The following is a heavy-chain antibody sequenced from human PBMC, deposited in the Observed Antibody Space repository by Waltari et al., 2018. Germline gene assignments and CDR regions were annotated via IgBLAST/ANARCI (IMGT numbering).Heavy chain of an antibody. CDR3: ARNPNYDSSGFGWFDP. Sequence: QVQLQESGPGLVKPSETLSLTCTVSGGSISSYYWSWIRQPPGKGLEWIGYIYYSGSTNYNPSLKSRVTISVDTSKNQFSLKLSSVTAADTAVYYCARNPNYDSSGFGWFDPWGQGTLVTVSS. D-gene: IGHD3-22*01. J-gene: IGHJ5*02. CDR1: GGSISSYY. V-gene: IGHV4-59*01. CDR2: IYYSGST.